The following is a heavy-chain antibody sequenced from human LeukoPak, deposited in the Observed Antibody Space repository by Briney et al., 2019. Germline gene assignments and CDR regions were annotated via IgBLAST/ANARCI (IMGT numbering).Heavy chain of an antibody. CDR2: IVVGSGNT. V-gene: IGHV1-58*01. CDR3: AAGIAARLAVPNYYYGMDV. Sequence: SVKVSCKASGFTFTSSAVQWVRQARGQRLEWIGWIVVGSGNTNYAQKFQERVAITRDMSTSTAYMELSSLRSEDTAVYYCAAGIAARLAVPNYYYGMDVWGQGTTVTVSS. D-gene: IGHD6-6*01. J-gene: IGHJ6*02. CDR1: GFTFTSSA.